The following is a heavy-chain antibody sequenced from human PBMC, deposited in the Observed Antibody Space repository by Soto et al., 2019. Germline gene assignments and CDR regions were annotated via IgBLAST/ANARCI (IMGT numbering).Heavy chain of an antibody. CDR1: GGSISSGGYY. V-gene: IGHV4-31*03. Sequence: SETLSLTCTVSGGSISSGGYYWSWIRQHPGKGLEWIGYIYYSGSTYYNPSLKSRVTISVDTSKNQFSLKPSSVTAADTAVYYCARGRTKIFDYWGQGTLVTVSS. J-gene: IGHJ4*02. CDR3: ARGRTKIFDY. CDR2: IYYSGST.